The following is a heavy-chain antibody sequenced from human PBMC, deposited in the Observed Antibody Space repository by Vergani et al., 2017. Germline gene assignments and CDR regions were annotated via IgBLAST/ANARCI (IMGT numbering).Heavy chain of an antibody. J-gene: IGHJ6*02. V-gene: IGHV3-49*04. D-gene: IGHD2-2*01. CDR2: IRSKAYGGTT. Sequence: EVQLVESGGGLVQPGRSLRLSCTASGFTFGDYAMSWVRRAPGKGLEWVGFIRSKAYGGTTEYAASVKGRFTISRDDSKSIAYLQMNSLKTEDTAVYYCTRGSRIVVVPVAYYYYGMDVWGQGTTVTVSS. CDR3: TRGSRIVVVPVAYYYYGMDV. CDR1: GFTFGDYA.